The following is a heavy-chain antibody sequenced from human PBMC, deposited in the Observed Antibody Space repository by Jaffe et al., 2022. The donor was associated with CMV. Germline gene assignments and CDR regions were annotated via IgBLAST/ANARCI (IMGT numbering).Heavy chain of an antibody. Sequence: QVQLVQSGAEVKKPGASVKVSCKASGYTFTSYAMHWVRQAPGQRLEWMGWINAGNGNTKYSQKFQGRVTITRDTSASTAYMELSSLRSEDTAVYYCAIGELLAGGWFDPWGQGTLVTVSS. D-gene: IGHD1-26*01. V-gene: IGHV1-3*01. CDR2: INAGNGNT. CDR1: GYTFTSYA. CDR3: AIGELLAGGWFDP. J-gene: IGHJ5*02.